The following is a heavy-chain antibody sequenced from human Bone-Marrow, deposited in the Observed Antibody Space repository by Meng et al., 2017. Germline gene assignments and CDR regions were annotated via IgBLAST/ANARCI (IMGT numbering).Heavy chain of an antibody. CDR3: ARQVNSDGYPRYFDF. D-gene: IGHD5-24*01. CDR1: GGSITSSSYS. V-gene: IGHV4-39*01. CDR2: IYYSGTT. Sequence: QLHLQESGPGLVKPWATLSLTCTVSGGSITSSSYSCGWIRQPPGKGLEWIGYIYYSGTTYYNPSLKSRATISEDTAKNQFSLNLSSVTAADTAVYYCARQVNSDGYPRYFDFWGQGTLVTVSS. J-gene: IGHJ4*02.